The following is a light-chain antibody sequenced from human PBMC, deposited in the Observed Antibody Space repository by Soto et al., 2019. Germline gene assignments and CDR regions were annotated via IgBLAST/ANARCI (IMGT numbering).Light chain of an antibody. V-gene: IGKV3-20*01. CDR2: DAS. CDR3: QQYGGSPLT. Sequence: ETVLTQSPATLSVSPGERATLSCLASQSVSGDLAWYQQKPGQAPRLLMYDASTRATGIPDRFSGSGSGTDFTLTISRLEPEDFVVYYCQQYGGSPLTFGQGTKVDIK. CDR1: QSVSGD. J-gene: IGKJ1*01.